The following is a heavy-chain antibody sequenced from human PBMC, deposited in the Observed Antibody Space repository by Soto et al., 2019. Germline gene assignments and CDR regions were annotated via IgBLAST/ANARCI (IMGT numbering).Heavy chain of an antibody. D-gene: IGHD3-9*01. Sequence: GESLKISCEGSGYSFPNYWIGWVRQMPGKGLEWMGFIYPGDSDTKYNPSFQGRFTISRDNSKNMLYLQMNSLRAEDTAVYYCAKVRRDFAWLSELDYFDYWGQGTPVTVSS. J-gene: IGHJ4*02. CDR2: IYPGDSDT. CDR1: GYSFPNYW. CDR3: AKVRRDFAWLSELDYFDY. V-gene: IGHV5-51*01.